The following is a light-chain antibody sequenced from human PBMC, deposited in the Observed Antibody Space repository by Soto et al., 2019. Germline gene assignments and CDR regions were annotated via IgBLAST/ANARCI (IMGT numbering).Light chain of an antibody. V-gene: IGKV3-11*01. J-gene: IGKJ2*01. Sequence: DIVLTQSPGTLSLSPGERATLSCRASQSVANYLLWFQQKPGQAPRLLIYDASNRASGIPARFSGSGSETDFTLTISSLEPEDFAVYFCHHRSKWPYTFGQGTKVDIK. CDR2: DAS. CDR3: HHRSKWPYT. CDR1: QSVANY.